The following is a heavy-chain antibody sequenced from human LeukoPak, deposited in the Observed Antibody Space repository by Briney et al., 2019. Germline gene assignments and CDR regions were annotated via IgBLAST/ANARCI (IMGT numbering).Heavy chain of an antibody. V-gene: IGHV3-21*01. CDR2: ISSGGHI. CDR1: GFTFSSYG. CDR3: ARDQDGGKYYYESSGYSH. J-gene: IGHJ4*02. Sequence: PGESLRLSCAASGFTFSSYGWNWVRQAPGKGLEWVSTISSGGHIYYEDSVKGRFTISRDNAKNSLYLQMNSLRAEDTAVYYCARDQDGGKYYYESSGYSHWGQGILVTVSS. D-gene: IGHD3-22*01.